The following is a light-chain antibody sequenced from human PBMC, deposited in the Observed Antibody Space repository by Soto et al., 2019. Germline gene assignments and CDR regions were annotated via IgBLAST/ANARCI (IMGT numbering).Light chain of an antibody. J-gene: IGKJ5*01. CDR3: QQYNDYIT. CDR2: GAS. Sequence: DIVMTQSPATLSVSPGERVTLSCRTSQSVSSNLAWYQHKPGQAPRLLMYGASTRATGIPARFSGSGSGTEFSLIISSLQSEDFALYDCQQYNDYITFGQGTRLEIK. CDR1: QSVSSN. V-gene: IGKV3-15*01.